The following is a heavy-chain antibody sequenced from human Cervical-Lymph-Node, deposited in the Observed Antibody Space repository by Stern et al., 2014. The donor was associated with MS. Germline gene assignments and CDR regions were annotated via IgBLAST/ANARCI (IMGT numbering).Heavy chain of an antibody. D-gene: IGHD6-6*01. CDR2: VKSRKDGGAA. Sequence: EVPLVESGGGFVKPGGSLRLSCAASGFTFPYTSLSWVRQAPGKGLEWVGRVKSRKDGGAADYAAFVKDRVTISRDDSRSTLYLQINGLEIEDTAMYYCTALRKYWGQGTLLIVSS. CDR1: GFTFPYTS. V-gene: IGHV3-15*01. CDR3: TALRKY. J-gene: IGHJ4*02.